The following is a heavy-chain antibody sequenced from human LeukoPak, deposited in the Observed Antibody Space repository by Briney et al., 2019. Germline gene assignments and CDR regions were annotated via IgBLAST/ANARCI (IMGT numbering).Heavy chain of an antibody. D-gene: IGHD3-9*01. CDR3: AREYYDILTGFPVCGMDV. V-gene: IGHV1-46*01. CDR1: GYTFTSYY. Sequence: ASVKVSCKASGYTFTSYYMHWVRQAPGQGLEWMGIINPSGGSTSYAQKFQGRVTMTRDTSTSTVYMELSSLRSEDTAVHYCAREYYDILTGFPVCGMDVWGQGTTVTVSS. CDR2: INPSGGST. J-gene: IGHJ6*02.